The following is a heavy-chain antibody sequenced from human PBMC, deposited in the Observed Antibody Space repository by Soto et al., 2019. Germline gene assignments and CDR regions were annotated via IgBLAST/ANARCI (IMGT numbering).Heavy chain of an antibody. CDR1: GYSFTNYW. J-gene: IGHJ4*02. CDR2: IYPSDSDT. CDR3: ARHREYYYCSLDY. D-gene: IGHD3-10*01. V-gene: IGHV5-51*01. Sequence: GESLKISCKGSGYSFTNYWIAWVRQMPGKGLEWMGIIYPSDSDTRYSPSFQGQVTISADKSINTAYLQWSSLKASDTAMYYCARHREYYYCSLDYWGQGTLVTVSS.